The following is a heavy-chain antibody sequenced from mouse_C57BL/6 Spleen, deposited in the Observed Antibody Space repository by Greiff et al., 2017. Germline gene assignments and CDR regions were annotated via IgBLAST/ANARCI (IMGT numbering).Heavy chain of an antibody. CDR3: ARRCYPYWYFDV. Sequence: QVQLQQPGAELVKPGASVKLSCKASGYTFTSYWMQWVKQRPGQGLEWIGEIDPSDSYTNYNQKFKGKATLTVDTSSSTAYMQLSSLTSEDSAVYYCARRCYPYWYFDVWGTGTTVTVPS. D-gene: IGHD2-12*01. CDR2: IDPSDSYT. J-gene: IGHJ1*03. CDR1: GYTFTSYW. V-gene: IGHV1-50*01.